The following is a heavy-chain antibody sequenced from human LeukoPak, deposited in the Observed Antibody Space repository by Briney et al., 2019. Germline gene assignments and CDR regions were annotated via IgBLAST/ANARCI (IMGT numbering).Heavy chain of an antibody. D-gene: IGHD6-19*01. V-gene: IGHV3-23*01. J-gene: IGHJ4*02. CDR3: AKDKQWLVRYFDY. Sequence: GGSLRLSCAASGFTFSSYAMSWVRQAPGKGLEWVPAISGSGGSTYYADSVKGRFTISRDNSKNTLYLQMNSLRAEDTAVYYCAKDKQWLVRYFDYWGQGTLVTVSS. CDR2: ISGSGGST. CDR1: GFTFSSYA.